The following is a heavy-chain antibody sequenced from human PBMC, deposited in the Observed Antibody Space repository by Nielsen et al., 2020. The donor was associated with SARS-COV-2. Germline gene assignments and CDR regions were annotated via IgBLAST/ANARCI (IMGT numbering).Heavy chain of an antibody. CDR2: ISWNSGSI. CDR3: AKLAGDYYGSGYGMDV. V-gene: IGHV3-9*01. Sequence: SLKISCAASGFTFDDYAMHWVRQDPGKGLEWVSGISWNSGSIGYADSVKGRFTISRDNAKNSLYLQMNSLRAEDTALYYCAKLAGDYYGSGYGMDVWGQGTTVTVSS. CDR1: GFTFDDYA. J-gene: IGHJ6*02. D-gene: IGHD3-10*01.